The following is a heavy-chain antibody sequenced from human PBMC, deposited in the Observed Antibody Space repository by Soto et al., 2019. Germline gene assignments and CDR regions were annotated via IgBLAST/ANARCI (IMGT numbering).Heavy chain of an antibody. D-gene: IGHD2-15*01. V-gene: IGHV3-7*03. CDR3: ARGQYGGKGY. CDR2: IKEDGGER. Sequence: GGSLRLSCAASGFTFSKFWMNWVRQAPGKGLEWVANIKEDGGERNYVDSVKGRFTISRDNAKESLFLQMNNLRAEDTAVYYCARGQYGGKGYWGQGTLVTVSS. J-gene: IGHJ4*02. CDR1: GFTFSKFW.